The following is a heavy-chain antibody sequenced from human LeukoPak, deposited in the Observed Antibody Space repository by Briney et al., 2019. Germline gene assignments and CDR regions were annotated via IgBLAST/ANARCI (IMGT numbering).Heavy chain of an antibody. J-gene: IGHJ5*02. V-gene: IGHV3-23*01. CDR1: GFTFSSYA. Sequence: GGSLRLSCAASGFTFSSYAMSWVRQAPGKGLEWVSAISGSGGSTYYADSVKGQFTISRDNSKNTLYLQMNSLRAEDTAVYYCAKGATYYDFYNWFDPWGQGTLVTVSS. D-gene: IGHD3-3*01. CDR2: ISGSGGST. CDR3: AKGATYYDFYNWFDP.